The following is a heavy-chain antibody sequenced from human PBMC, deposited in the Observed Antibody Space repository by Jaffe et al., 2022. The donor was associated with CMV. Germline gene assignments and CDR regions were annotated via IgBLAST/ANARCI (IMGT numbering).Heavy chain of an antibody. CDR2: ISGSGGST. D-gene: IGHD1-20*01. J-gene: IGHJ6*02. Sequence: EVQLLESGGGLVQPGGSLRLSCAASGFTFSSYAMSWVRQAPGKGLEWVSAISGSGGSTYYADSVKGRFTISRDNSKNTLYLQMNSLRAEDTAVYYCAKVPSITLTHETYYYYGMDVWGQGTTVTVSS. V-gene: IGHV3-23*01. CDR1: GFTFSSYA. CDR3: AKVPSITLTHETYYYYGMDV.